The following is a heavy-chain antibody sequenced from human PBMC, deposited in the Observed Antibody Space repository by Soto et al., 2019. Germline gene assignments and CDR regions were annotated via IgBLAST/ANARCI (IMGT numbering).Heavy chain of an antibody. D-gene: IGHD2-2*01. Sequence: TSETLSLTCTVSGGSVSSGSYYWSWIRQPPGKGLEWIGYIYYSGSTNYNPSLKSRVTISVDTSKNQFSLKLSSVTAADTAVYYCAREGEGYCSSTSCYAIGVWFDPWGQGTLVTVSS. CDR3: AREGEGYCSSTSCYAIGVWFDP. CDR1: GGSVSSGSYY. V-gene: IGHV4-61*01. J-gene: IGHJ5*02. CDR2: IYYSGST.